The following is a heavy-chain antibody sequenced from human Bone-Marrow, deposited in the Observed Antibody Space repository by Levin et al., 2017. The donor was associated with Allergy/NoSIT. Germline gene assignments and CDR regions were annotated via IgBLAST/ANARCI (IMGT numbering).Heavy chain of an antibody. V-gene: IGHV1-69*13. CDR1: GGSFSTYP. D-gene: IGHD4-23*01. CDR2: LVPIFGTP. Sequence: WASVKVSCKSSGGSFSTYPVTWVRQAPGQGLEWMGDLVPIFGTPKYAQKFQGRVSITADASMATVYMELTDLSSDDTAIYYCARDSFDYGGGGGTHAFDVWGQGTTVTVSS. J-gene: IGHJ6*02. CDR3: ARDSFDYGGGGGTHAFDV.